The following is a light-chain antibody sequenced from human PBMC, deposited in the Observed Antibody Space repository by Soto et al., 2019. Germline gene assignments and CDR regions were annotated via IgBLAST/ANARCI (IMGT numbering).Light chain of an antibody. J-gene: IGKJ1*01. CDR2: AAS. Sequence: DIQMTQSPSTLSASVGDRVTITCRASQSITNWLAWYQQKPGKAPNLLIYAASSLQSGVPSRFTGSGSGTDFTLTIRSLQPEDFATYYCQQSYTPRAVGQGTKGEIK. CDR1: QSITNW. CDR3: QQSYTPRA. V-gene: IGKV1-39*01.